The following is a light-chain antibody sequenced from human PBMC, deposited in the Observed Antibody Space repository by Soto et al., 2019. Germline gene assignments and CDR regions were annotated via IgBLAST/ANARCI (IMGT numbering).Light chain of an antibody. Sequence: QSALPQPRSVSGSPGQSVTLSCTGTSSDVGAYNFVSWYHQHPGKAPKLMIYDVSKRPSGVPDRFSGSKSGNTASLTIYGLQAEDEADYYCCSYAGSYTGVFGTGTQLTVL. CDR3: CSYAGSYTGV. CDR1: SSDVGAYNF. V-gene: IGLV2-11*01. CDR2: DVS. J-gene: IGLJ1*01.